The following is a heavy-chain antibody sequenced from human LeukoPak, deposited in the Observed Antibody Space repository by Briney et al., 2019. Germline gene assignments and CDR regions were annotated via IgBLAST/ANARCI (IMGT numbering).Heavy chain of an antibody. D-gene: IGHD3-22*01. J-gene: IGHJ3*02. CDR2: INPNSGGT. CDR1: GYTFTGYY. V-gene: IGHV1-2*02. CDR3: ARLYYYDSSGYSRDAFDI. Sequence: ASVKVSCKASGYTFTGYYMHWVRQAPGQGLEWMGWINPNSGGTNYAQKFQGRVTMTRDTSISTAYMELSRLRSDDTAVYYCARLYYYDSSGYSRDAFDIWGQGTMVTVSS.